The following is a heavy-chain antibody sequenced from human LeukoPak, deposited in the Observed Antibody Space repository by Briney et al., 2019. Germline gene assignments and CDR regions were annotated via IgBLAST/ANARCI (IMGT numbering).Heavy chain of an antibody. CDR1: GGTFSSYA. D-gene: IGHD2-15*01. Sequence: SVRVSCKASGGTFSSYAISWVRQAPGQGLEWMGRIIPIFGTANYAQKFQGRVTITTDESTSTAYMELSSLRSEDTAVYYCARDAIVARGNWFDPWGQGTLVTVSS. CDR3: ARDAIVARGNWFDP. V-gene: IGHV1-69*05. J-gene: IGHJ5*02. CDR2: IIPIFGTA.